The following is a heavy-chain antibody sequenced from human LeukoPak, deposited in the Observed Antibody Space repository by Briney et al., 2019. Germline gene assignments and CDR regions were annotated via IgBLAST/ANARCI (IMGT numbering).Heavy chain of an antibody. J-gene: IGHJ5*02. CDR2: FDPEDGET. CDR3: ARDYSYGTNWFDP. D-gene: IGHD5-18*01. Sequence: GASVKVSCKVSGYTLTELSMHWVRQAPGKGLEWMGGFDPEDGETIYAQKFQGRVTMTRDTSISTAYMELSRLRSDDTAVYYCARDYSYGTNWFDPWGQGTLVTVSS. CDR1: GYTLTELS. V-gene: IGHV1-24*01.